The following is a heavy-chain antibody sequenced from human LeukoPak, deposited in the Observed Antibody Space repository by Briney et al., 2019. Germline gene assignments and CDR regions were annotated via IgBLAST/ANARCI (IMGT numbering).Heavy chain of an antibody. D-gene: IGHD4-11*01. CDR3: ARRGYSTQDAFDI. V-gene: IGHV4-59*01. Sequence: PSETLSLTCSVSGGSITSYYWSWIRQPPGKELEYIGYIYYIGSTNYDPSLKSRVTISVDTSKNQFSLKLNSVTAADTAVYYCARRGYSTQDAFDIWGQGTMVTVSS. CDR1: GGSITSYY. CDR2: IYYIGST. J-gene: IGHJ3*02.